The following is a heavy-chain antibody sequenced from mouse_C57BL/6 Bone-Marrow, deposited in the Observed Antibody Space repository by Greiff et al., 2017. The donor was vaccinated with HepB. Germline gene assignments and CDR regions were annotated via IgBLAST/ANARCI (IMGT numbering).Heavy chain of an antibody. Sequence: EVMLVESGGDLVKPGGSLKLSCAASGFTFSSYGMSWVRQTPDKRLEWVATISSGGSYTYYPDSVKGRFTISRDNAKNTLYLQMSSLKSEDTAMYYCARHPVTGMILFAYWGHGTLVTVSA. D-gene: IGHD4-1*01. J-gene: IGHJ3*01. CDR3: ARHPVTGMILFAY. CDR2: ISSGGSYT. CDR1: GFTFSSYG. V-gene: IGHV5-6*01.